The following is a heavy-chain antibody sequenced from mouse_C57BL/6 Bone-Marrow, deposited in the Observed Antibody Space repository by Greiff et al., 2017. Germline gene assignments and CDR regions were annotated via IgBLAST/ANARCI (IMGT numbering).Heavy chain of an antibody. CDR3: AIDDYGYFDY. J-gene: IGHJ2*01. V-gene: IGHV1-50*01. CDR1: GYTFTSYW. D-gene: IGHD2-4*01. Sequence: QVQLQQPGAELVKPGASVKLSCKASGYTFTSYWMQWVKQRPGQGLEWIGEIDPSDSYNNYNQKFKGKATLTVDTSSRTAYMQLSSLTSEDSAVYYCAIDDYGYFDYGGQGTTLTVSS. CDR2: IDPSDSYN.